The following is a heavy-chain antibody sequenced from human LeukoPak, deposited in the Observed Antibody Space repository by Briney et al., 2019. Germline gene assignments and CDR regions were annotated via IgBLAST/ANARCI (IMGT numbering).Heavy chain of an antibody. CDR1: GFSFRNYD. CDR3: AKDSLADIDY. J-gene: IGHJ4*02. Sequence: GGSLRLSCSASGFSFRNYDMHWVRQPTGKGLEWVSAVGTGGDTYYAGSVKGRFTVVRENAKNTLYLQMNSLRAEDTAVYYCAKDSLADIDYWGQGTLVTVSS. V-gene: IGHV3-13*01. D-gene: IGHD3-16*01. CDR2: VGTGGDT.